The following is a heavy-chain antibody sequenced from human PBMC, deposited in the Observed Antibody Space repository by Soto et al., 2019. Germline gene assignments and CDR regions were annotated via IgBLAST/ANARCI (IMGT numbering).Heavy chain of an antibody. CDR2: IKSKTDGGTT. CDR1: GFTFSNAW. Sequence: GGSLRLSCAASGFTFSNAWMSWVRQAPGKGLEWVGRIKSKTDGGTTDYAAPVKGRFTISRDDSKNTLYLQMNSLKTEDTAVYYCTTGSTGHYDSSGYYYVGSYYFDYWGQGTLVTVSS. V-gene: IGHV3-15*01. CDR3: TTGSTGHYDSSGYYYVGSYYFDY. D-gene: IGHD3-22*01. J-gene: IGHJ4*02.